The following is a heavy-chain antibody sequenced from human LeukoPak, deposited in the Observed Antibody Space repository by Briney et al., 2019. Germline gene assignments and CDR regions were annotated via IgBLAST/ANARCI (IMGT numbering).Heavy chain of an antibody. Sequence: GGSLTLSCAASGFNFSDYQMSWIRHAPGKGLEWVSYISSSSRTKYYAYSVKGRFTISRDNAKNSLYLQMNSLRAEDTDVYYCARPDCSSTSCYEFEYWGQGTLVTVSS. J-gene: IGHJ4*02. CDR1: GFNFSDYQ. D-gene: IGHD2-2*01. CDR2: ISSSSRTK. CDR3: ARPDCSSTSCYEFEY. V-gene: IGHV3-11*04.